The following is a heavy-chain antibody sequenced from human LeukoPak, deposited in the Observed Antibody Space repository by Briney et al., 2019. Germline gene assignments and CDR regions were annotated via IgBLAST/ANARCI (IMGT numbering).Heavy chain of an antibody. CDR1: GFTFGDYA. Sequence: GRSLRLSCAASGFTFGDYAMHWVRQAPGKGLEWVSGISWNSGSIGYADSVKGRFTISRDNAKNSLYLQMNSLRAEDTALYYCAKGLSAAGTVDGGMDVWGQGTTVTVSS. V-gene: IGHV3-9*01. CDR2: ISWNSGSI. CDR3: AKGLSAAGTVDGGMDV. D-gene: IGHD6-13*01. J-gene: IGHJ6*02.